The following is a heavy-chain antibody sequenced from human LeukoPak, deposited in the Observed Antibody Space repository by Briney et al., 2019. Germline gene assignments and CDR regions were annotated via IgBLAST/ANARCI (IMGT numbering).Heavy chain of an antibody. CDR3: TRGFSH. CDR1: GGSFIDYY. J-gene: IGHJ4*02. Sequence: ETLSLTCAVYGGSFIDYYWSWLRQPPGKGLEWIGEIDHSGSTTYNPSLKSRVTISVDTSKNQFSLKLNSVTAADTAVYYCTRGFSHWGQGTLVTVSS. V-gene: IGHV4-34*01. CDR2: IDHSGST. D-gene: IGHD3-3*01.